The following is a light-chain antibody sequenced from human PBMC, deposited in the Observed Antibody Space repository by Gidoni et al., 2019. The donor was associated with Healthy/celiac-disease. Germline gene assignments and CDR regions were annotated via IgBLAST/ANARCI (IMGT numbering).Light chain of an antibody. CDR1: QSISSW. Sequence: DIQMTQSPSTLSASVGDRVTITCRASQSISSWLAWYQQKPGKAPKLLIYKASSLESGVPSRFSGSGSGTEFTLTISSLQPDDFATYYCQQYNSYSHTFGQXTKLESK. CDR2: KAS. J-gene: IGKJ2*01. V-gene: IGKV1-5*03. CDR3: QQYNSYSHT.